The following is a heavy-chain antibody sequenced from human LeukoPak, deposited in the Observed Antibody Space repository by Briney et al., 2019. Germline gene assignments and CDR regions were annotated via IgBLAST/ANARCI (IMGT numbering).Heavy chain of an antibody. J-gene: IGHJ4*02. Sequence: GGSLRLSCAASGFTFSSYSMNWVRQAPGKGLEWVSSISSSSSYIYYADSVKGRFTISRDNAKNSLYLQMNSLRAEDTAVYYYARDRLYYYGSGSYSSFWGQGTLVTVSS. CDR1: GFTFSSYS. CDR3: ARDRLYYYGSGSYSSF. CDR2: ISSSSSYI. D-gene: IGHD3-10*01. V-gene: IGHV3-21*01.